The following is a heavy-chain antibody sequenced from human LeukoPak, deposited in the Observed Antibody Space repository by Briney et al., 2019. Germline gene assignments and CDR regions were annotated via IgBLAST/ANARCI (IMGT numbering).Heavy chain of an antibody. CDR1: GGSFSGYY. D-gene: IGHD3-22*01. CDR3: ASVSYDSSGYYTGFDY. J-gene: IGHJ4*02. CDR2: INHSGST. Sequence: PSETLSLTCAVYGGSFSGYYWSWIRQPPGKGLEWIGEINHSGSTNYNPSLKSRVTTSVDTSKNQFSLKLSSVTAADTAVYYCASVSYDSSGYYTGFDYWGQGTLVTVSS. V-gene: IGHV4-34*01.